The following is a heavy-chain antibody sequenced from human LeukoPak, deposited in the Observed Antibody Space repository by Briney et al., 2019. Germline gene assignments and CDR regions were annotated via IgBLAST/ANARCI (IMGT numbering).Heavy chain of an antibody. Sequence: PGGSLRLSCAASGFTFSSYSMNWVRQAPGKGLEWVSSISSSSSYIYYADSVKGRFTISRDNAKHSLYLQMNSLRAEDTAVYYCAKAGGLAIEYFQHWGQGTLVTVSS. V-gene: IGHV3-21*01. CDR2: ISSSSSYI. CDR1: GFTFSSYS. D-gene: IGHD6-19*01. CDR3: AKAGGLAIEYFQH. J-gene: IGHJ1*01.